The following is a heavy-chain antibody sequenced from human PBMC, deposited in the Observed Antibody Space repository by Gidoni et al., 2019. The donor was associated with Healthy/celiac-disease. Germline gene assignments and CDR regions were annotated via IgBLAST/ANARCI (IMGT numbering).Heavy chain of an antibody. Sequence: EVQLVESGGGLVKPGGSLRLSCAASGFTFSNAWMSWVRQAPGKGLEWVGRIKSKTDGGTTDYAAPVKGRFTISRDDSKNTLYLQMNSLKTEDTAVYYCTTDSYNWNYLGLYYFDYWGQGTLVTVSS. J-gene: IGHJ4*02. CDR1: GFTFSNAW. CDR2: IKSKTDGGTT. D-gene: IGHD1-7*01. V-gene: IGHV3-15*01. CDR3: TTDSYNWNYLGLYYFDY.